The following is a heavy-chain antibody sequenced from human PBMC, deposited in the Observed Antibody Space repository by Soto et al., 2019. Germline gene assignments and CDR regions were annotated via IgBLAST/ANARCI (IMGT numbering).Heavy chain of an antibody. V-gene: IGHV1-69*13. Sequence: GASVKVSCKASGGTFSSYAISWVRQAPGQGLEWMGGIIPIFGTANYAQKFQGRVTITADESTSTAYMELSSLRSEDTAVYYCARDGYCSGGSCYSAYWGQGTPVTVSS. J-gene: IGHJ4*02. D-gene: IGHD2-15*01. CDR2: IIPIFGTA. CDR3: ARDGYCSGGSCYSAY. CDR1: GGTFSSYA.